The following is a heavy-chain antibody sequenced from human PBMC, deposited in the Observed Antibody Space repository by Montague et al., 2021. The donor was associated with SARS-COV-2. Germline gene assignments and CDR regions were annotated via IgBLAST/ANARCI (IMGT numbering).Heavy chain of an antibody. D-gene: IGHD2-2*01. CDR1: GGSFSGYY. CDR2: INHSGST. CDR3: TREGYQVLWSDYYYYGMDV. V-gene: IGHV4-34*01. Sequence: SETLSLTCAVYGGSFSGYYWSWICQPPGKGLEWIGEINHSGSTNYNPYLKSRVTISVDTSKNQFSLKLSSVTAADTAVYYCTREGYQVLWSDYYYYGMDVWGQGTTVTVSS. J-gene: IGHJ6*02.